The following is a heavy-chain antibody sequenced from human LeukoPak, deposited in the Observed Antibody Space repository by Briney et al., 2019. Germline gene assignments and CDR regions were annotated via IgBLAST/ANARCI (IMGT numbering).Heavy chain of an antibody. CDR2: IDQDGREK. CDR3: ARDYTVGRWPTHFDY. D-gene: IGHD3-16*01. CDR1: GFTFSTHW. Sequence: PGGSLRLSCAASGFTFSTHWMNWVRQAPGRGLEWVANIDQDGREKYYVDSVKGRFIISRDNAKYSLYLQMNSLRAEDTAVYYCARDYTVGRWPTHFDYWGQGNLVTVSS. V-gene: IGHV3-7*01. J-gene: IGHJ4*02.